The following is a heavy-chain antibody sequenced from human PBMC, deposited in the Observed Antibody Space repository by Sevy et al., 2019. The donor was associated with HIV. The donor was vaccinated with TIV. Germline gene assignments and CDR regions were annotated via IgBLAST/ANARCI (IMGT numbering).Heavy chain of an antibody. CDR3: AKHLASRGYSYGSDGMDV. D-gene: IGHD5-18*01. CDR2: ISGSGGST. CDR1: GFTFSSYA. V-gene: IGHV3-23*01. Sequence: GGSLRLSCAASGFTFSSYAMSWVRQAPGKGLEWVSAISGSGGSTYYADSVKARCTISRDNSKNTLYLQMNSLRAEDTAVHYWAKHLASRGYSYGSDGMDVWGQGTTVTVSS. J-gene: IGHJ6*02.